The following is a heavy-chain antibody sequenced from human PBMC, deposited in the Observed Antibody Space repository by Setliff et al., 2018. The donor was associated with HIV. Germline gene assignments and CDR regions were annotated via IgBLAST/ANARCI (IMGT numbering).Heavy chain of an antibody. Sequence: ASVKVSCKASGYTFTGYYMHWVRQAPGQGLEWMGRINPNSGGTNYAQKFQGRVTITRDTSISTTYMELSRLTSDDTAAYCCASDIAVIPAASQVGGFDIWGQGTMVTVSS. J-gene: IGHJ3*02. V-gene: IGHV1-2*06. CDR1: GYTFTGYY. CDR2: INPNSGGT. D-gene: IGHD2-2*01. CDR3: ASDIAVIPAASQVGGFDI.